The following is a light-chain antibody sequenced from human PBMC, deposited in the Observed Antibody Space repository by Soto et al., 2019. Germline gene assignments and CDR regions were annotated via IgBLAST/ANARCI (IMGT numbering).Light chain of an antibody. V-gene: IGKV3-20*01. CDR2: GAS. CDR3: HQRQSWPRT. J-gene: IGKJ1*01. Sequence: EIVLTQSPGTLSLSPGERATLSCRASETIRNNYLAWYQQKPGQAPRLLIYGASVRATGVPDRFSGSGSGTDFTLTISSLAPEDFAIYYCHQRQSWPRTFGQGTKVDI. CDR1: ETIRNNY.